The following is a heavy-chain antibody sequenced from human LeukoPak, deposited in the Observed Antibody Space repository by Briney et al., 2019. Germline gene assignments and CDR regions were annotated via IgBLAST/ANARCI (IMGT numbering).Heavy chain of an antibody. CDR3: VRPYSNSAVL. CDR2: IYPDDSDT. Sequence: GESLKISCKGSGYRFTSYWIGWVRQMPGKGLEWMGIIYPDDSDTRYSPSFQGQVTISGDKSISTAYLQWSSLEASDTAMYYCVRPYSNSAVLWGQGTLVTVSS. D-gene: IGHD6-6*01. V-gene: IGHV5-51*01. CDR1: GYRFTSYW. J-gene: IGHJ4*02.